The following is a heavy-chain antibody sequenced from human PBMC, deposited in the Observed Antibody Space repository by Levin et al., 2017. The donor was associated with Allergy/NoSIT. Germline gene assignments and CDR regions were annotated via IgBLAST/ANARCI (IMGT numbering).Heavy chain of an antibody. CDR3: AKDVVFGTSSWALDF. CDR1: GFSFRSFG. D-gene: IGHD2-2*01. V-gene: IGHV3-30*18. J-gene: IGHJ4*02. Sequence: GGSRRLSCAASGFSFRSFGMHWARQSPGKGLEWLAVISYDGSDTYYADSVKGRFTISRDNSKNTLYLQMNSLRGEDAAVYYCAKDVVFGTSSWALDFWGQGILVTVSS. CDR2: ISYDGSDT.